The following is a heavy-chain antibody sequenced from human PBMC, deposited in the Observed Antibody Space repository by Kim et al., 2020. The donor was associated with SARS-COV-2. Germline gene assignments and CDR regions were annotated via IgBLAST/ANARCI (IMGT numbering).Heavy chain of an antibody. CDR2: ISYYGSNK. D-gene: IGHD5-12*01. CDR1: GFTFSSYA. CDR3: ARERMATIRRLFDY. Sequence: GGSLRLSCAASGFTFSSYAMHWVRQAPGKGLEWVAVISYYGSNKYYADSVKGRFTISRDNSKNTLYLQMNSLRAEDTAVYYCARERMATIRRLFDYWGQGTLVTVSS. J-gene: IGHJ4*02. V-gene: IGHV3-30-3*01.